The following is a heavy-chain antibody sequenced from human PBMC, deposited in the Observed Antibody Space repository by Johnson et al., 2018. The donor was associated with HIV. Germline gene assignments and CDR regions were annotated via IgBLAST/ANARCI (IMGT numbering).Heavy chain of an antibody. CDR1: GFIFSSYA. V-gene: IGHV3-23*04. J-gene: IGHJ3*02. CDR2: ISGSGGST. Sequence: VQLVESGGGVVQPGRSLRLSCAASGFIFSSYAIHWVRQAPGKGLEWVSAISGSGGSTYYADSVKGRFTISRDNSKNTLYLQMNSLRAEDTAVYYCARGVWWELQGDAFDIWGQGTMVTVSS. D-gene: IGHD1-26*01. CDR3: ARGVWWELQGDAFDI.